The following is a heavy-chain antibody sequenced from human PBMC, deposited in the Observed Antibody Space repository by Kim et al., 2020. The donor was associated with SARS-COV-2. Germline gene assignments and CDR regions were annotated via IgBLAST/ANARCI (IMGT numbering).Heavy chain of an antibody. D-gene: IGHD6-13*01. CDR1: GGSISSYY. CDR3: ARDLTISSSWGYYGMDV. Sequence: SETLSLTCTVSGGSISSYYWSWIRQPPGKGLEWIGYIYYSGSTNYNPSLKSRVTISVDTSKNQFSLKLSSVTAADTAVYYCARDLTISSSWGYYGMDVWGQGTTVTVSS. V-gene: IGHV4-59*01. J-gene: IGHJ6*02. CDR2: IYYSGST.